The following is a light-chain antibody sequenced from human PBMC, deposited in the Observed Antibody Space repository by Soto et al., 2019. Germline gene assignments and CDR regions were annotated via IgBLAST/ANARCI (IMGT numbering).Light chain of an antibody. CDR2: KAS. CDR1: QSISSW. J-gene: IGKJ2*01. V-gene: IGKV1-5*03. Sequence: DIQMTQSPSTLSTSVGDRVTITCRASQSISSWLAWYQQKPGKAPNLLIYKASNLQSGVPLRFSGSVSATKITLTISNLQPDNFETYYRQQQKSHPYTFGQG. CDR3: QQQKSHPYT.